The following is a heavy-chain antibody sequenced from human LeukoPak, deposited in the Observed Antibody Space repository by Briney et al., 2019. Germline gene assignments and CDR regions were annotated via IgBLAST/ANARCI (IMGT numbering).Heavy chain of an antibody. CDR1: GFTFSSYG. CDR3: AKDRGFGEFTFDY. CDR2: IRYDGSNK. V-gene: IGHV3-30*02. D-gene: IGHD3-10*01. J-gene: IGHJ4*02. Sequence: PGGSLRLSCAASGFTFSSYGMHWVRQAPGKGLEWVAFIRYDGSNKYYADSVKGRFTISRDNSKNTLYLQMSSLRAEDTAVYYCAKDRGFGEFTFDYWGQGTLVTVSS.